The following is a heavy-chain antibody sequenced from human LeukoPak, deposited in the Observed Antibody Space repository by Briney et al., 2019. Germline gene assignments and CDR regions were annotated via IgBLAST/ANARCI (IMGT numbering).Heavy chain of an antibody. Sequence: TSSETLSLTCTASGGSISTYYWSWIRQPAGKGLEWIGRIHTSGNSDYNPSLKSRVTMSVDTSKNQFSLKVRSVTAADTAVYYCAREGSATARPFVSNDYWGQGTLVTVSS. CDR1: GGSISTYY. J-gene: IGHJ4*02. D-gene: IGHD6-6*01. CDR2: IHTSGNS. CDR3: AREGSATARPFVSNDY. V-gene: IGHV4-4*07.